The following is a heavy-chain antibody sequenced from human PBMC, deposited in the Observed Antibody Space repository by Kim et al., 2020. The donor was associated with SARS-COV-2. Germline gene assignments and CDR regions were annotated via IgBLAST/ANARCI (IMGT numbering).Heavy chain of an antibody. CDR1: GYTFTSYA. J-gene: IGHJ5*02. Sequence: ASVKVSCKASGYTFTSYAMNWVRQAPGQGLEWMGWINTNTGNPTYAQGFTGRFVFSLDTSVSTAYLQISSLKAEDTAVYYCARSTLWFGELETHSEWFDPWGQGTLVTVSS. D-gene: IGHD3-10*01. V-gene: IGHV7-4-1*02. CDR2: INTNTGNP. CDR3: ARSTLWFGELETHSEWFDP.